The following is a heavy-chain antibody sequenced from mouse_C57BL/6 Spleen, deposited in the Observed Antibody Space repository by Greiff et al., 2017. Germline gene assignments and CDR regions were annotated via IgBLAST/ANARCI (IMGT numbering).Heavy chain of an antibody. CDR1: GYTFTSYW. D-gene: IGHD2-3*01. V-gene: IGHV1-52*01. CDR3: ACDGYCAFAY. J-gene: IGHJ3*01. Sequence: VQLQQPGAELVRPGSSVKLSCKASGYTFTSYWMHWVKQRPIQGLEWIGNIDPSDSDTHYNQKFKDKATLTVDKSSNTAYMQLSSLTSEDSAVYYCACDGYCAFAYWGQGTLVTVSA. CDR2: IDPSDSDT.